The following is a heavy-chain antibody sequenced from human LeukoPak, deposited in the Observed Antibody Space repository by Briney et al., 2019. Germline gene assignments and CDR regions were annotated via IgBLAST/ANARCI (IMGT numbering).Heavy chain of an antibody. CDR2: MNPNSGNT. J-gene: IGHJ5*02. Sequence: ASVKVSCKASGYTFTSYDINWVRQATGQGLEWMGWMNPNSGNTGYAQKFQGRVTMTRNTSISTAYIELSSLRSEDTAVYYCARDEGIVVVPAAIRGEYNWFDPWGQGTLVTVSS. V-gene: IGHV1-8*01. CDR3: ARDEGIVVVPAAIRGEYNWFDP. D-gene: IGHD2-2*02. CDR1: GYTFTSYD.